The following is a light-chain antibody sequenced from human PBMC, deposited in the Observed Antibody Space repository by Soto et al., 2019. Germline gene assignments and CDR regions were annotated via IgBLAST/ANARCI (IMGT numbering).Light chain of an antibody. CDR3: SSYTGSATLV. Sequence: QSALTQSASVSGSPGQWITISCTGTSSDVGGYNYVSWYQQRPGKAPKLMISEVSNRPSGVSNRFSGSKSGNTASLTISGLQAEDEADYYRSSYTGSATLVFGGGTKLTVL. V-gene: IGLV2-14*01. J-gene: IGLJ3*02. CDR2: EVS. CDR1: SSDVGGYNY.